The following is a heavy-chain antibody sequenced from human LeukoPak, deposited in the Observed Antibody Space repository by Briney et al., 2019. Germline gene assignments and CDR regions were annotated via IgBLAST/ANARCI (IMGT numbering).Heavy chain of an antibody. D-gene: IGHD4-17*01. CDR3: AKDGNYGDYFDY. CDR2: ISGSGGST. J-gene: IGHJ4*02. V-gene: IGHV3-23*01. CDR1: GFTFSSYA. Sequence: TGGSLRLSCAASGFTFSSYAMSWVRQAPGKGLEWVSVISGSGGSTYYADSVKGRFTISRDNSKNTLYLQMNSLRAEDTAVYYCAKDGNYGDYFDYWGQGTLVTVSS.